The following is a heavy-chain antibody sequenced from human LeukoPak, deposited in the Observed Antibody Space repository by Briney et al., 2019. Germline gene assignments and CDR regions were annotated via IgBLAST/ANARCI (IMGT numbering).Heavy chain of an antibody. V-gene: IGHV4-59*01. CDR1: GGSISSYY. CDR2: IYYSGST. Sequence: SETLSLTCTVSGGSISSYYWSWIRQPPGKGLEWIGYIYYSGSTNYNPSLKSRVTISVDTSKNQFSLKLSSVTAADTAVYYCAGDKPRYYYGSGSYYPDAFDIWGQGTMVTVSS. J-gene: IGHJ3*02. CDR3: AGDKPRYYYGSGSYYPDAFDI. D-gene: IGHD3-10*01.